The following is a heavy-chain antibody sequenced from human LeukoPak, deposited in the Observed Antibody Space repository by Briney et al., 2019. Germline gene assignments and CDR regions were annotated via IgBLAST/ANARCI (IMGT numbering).Heavy chain of an antibody. CDR3: ARDQLLWFGESPTYYYYGMDV. D-gene: IGHD3-10*01. V-gene: IGHV3-30-3*01. Sequence: GTSLRLSCSASGFPFSAYPIHWVRQTPGKGLEWLAFISYDGSTNFYADSVKGRFTISRDNAKNSLYLRMNSLRAEDTAAYYCARDQLLWFGESPTYYYYGMDVWGQGTTVTVSS. CDR2: ISYDGSTN. J-gene: IGHJ6*02. CDR1: GFPFSAYP.